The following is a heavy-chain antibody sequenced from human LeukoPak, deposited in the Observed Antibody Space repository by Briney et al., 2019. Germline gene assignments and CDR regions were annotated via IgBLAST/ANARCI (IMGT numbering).Heavy chain of an antibody. CDR1: GGSISSYY. CDR3: ARDRTWNYYDSSGYHAFDI. V-gene: IGHV4-4*07. J-gene: IGHJ3*02. Sequence: SETLSLTCTVSGGSISSYYWSWIRQPAGKGLEWIGRIYTSGSTNYNPSLKGRVTMSVDTSKNQFSLKLSSVTAADTAVYYCARDRTWNYYDSSGYHAFDIWGQGTMVTVSS. CDR2: IYTSGST. D-gene: IGHD3-22*01.